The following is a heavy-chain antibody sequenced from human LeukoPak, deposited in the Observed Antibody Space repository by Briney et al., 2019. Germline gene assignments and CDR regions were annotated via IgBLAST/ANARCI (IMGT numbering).Heavy chain of an antibody. V-gene: IGHV3-21*01. Sequence: GRSLRLSCAASGFTFSSYSMNWVRQAPGKGLEWVSSISSSSSYIYYADSVKGRFTISRDNAKNSLYLQMNSLRAEDTAVYYCARDGECSSTSCYAYYGMDVWGQGTTVTVSS. CDR2: ISSSSSYI. J-gene: IGHJ6*02. CDR3: ARDGECSSTSCYAYYGMDV. D-gene: IGHD2-2*01. CDR1: GFTFSSYS.